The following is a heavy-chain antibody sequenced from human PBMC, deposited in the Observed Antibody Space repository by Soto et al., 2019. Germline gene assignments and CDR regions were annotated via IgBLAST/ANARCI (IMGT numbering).Heavy chain of an antibody. D-gene: IGHD3-22*01. CDR1: GFTFSSYA. CDR2: ISGSGGST. V-gene: IGHV3-23*01. J-gene: IGHJ6*02. CDR3: AKDDYYDSSGYYDYYGMDV. Sequence: GGSLRLSCAASGFTFSSYAMSWVRQAPGKGLEWVSAISGSGGSTYYADSVKGRFTISRDNSKNTLYLQMNSLRAEDTAVYYCAKDDYYDSSGYYDYYGMDVWGQGTTVTVSS.